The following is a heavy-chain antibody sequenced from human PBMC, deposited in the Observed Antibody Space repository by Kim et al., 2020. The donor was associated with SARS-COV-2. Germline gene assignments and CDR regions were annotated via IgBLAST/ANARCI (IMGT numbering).Heavy chain of an antibody. CDR3: ARSPWSDCSSTSCLVYFDY. CDR1: GGSISSGSYY. V-gene: IGHV4-61*02. CDR2: IYTSGST. D-gene: IGHD2-2*01. Sequence: SETLSLTCTVSGGSISSGSYYWSWIRQPAGKGLEWIGRIYTSGSTNYNPSLKSRVTISVDTSKNQFSLKLSSVTAADTAVYYCARSPWSDCSSTSCLVYFDYWGQGTLVTVSS. J-gene: IGHJ4*02.